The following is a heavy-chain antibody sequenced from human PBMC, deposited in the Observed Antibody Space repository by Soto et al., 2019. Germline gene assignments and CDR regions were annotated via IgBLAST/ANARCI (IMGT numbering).Heavy chain of an antibody. J-gene: IGHJ4*02. CDR2: VSDSGDNT. Sequence: GGSLRLSCAASGFTFSSYAMTWVRQAPGKGLEWVSGVSDSGDNTYYADSVKGRFTIARDNSKNTLYLQMNSLRAEDTAVYYCATDLGTTMARHWGQGTLVTVSS. D-gene: IGHD1-1*01. CDR1: GFTFSSYA. CDR3: ATDLGTTMARH. V-gene: IGHV3-23*01.